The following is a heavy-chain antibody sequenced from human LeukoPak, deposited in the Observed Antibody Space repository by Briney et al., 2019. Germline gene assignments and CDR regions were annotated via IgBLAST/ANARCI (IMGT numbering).Heavy chain of an antibody. CDR1: GLIFSSYV. V-gene: IGHV3-33*01. CDR3: TRTYNIRYFDT. CDR2: IWPDASNT. D-gene: IGHD3-9*01. J-gene: IGHJ4*02. Sequence: GRSLRLSSAASGLIFSSYVMHRVPQAPGQGMEGVAVIWPDASNTYNADSVKGRFTIRRDNSKNTLYLQMNSLRAEDTAVYYCTRTYNIRYFDTWGQGTLVTVSS.